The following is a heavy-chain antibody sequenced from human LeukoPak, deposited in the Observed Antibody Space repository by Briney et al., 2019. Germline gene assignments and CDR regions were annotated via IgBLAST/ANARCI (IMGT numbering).Heavy chain of an antibody. J-gene: IGHJ4*02. D-gene: IGHD2-15*01. CDR2: IRYDGSNT. Sequence: PGGSLRLSCAASGFTFSSYGIHWVRQAPGKGLEWVAFIRYDGSNTYYADSVKGRFTFSRDNSMNTLYLQMNSLRAEDTAVYYCAKPRSLNMVGGAVDYWGQGTLVTVSS. CDR3: AKPRSLNMVGGAVDY. CDR1: GFTFSSYG. V-gene: IGHV3-30*02.